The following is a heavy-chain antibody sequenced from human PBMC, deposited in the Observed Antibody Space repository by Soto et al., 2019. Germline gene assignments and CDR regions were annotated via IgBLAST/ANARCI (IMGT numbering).Heavy chain of an antibody. CDR1: GFTFSSYA. J-gene: IGHJ4*02. D-gene: IGHD3-10*01. CDR3: AKVGSGSYAAHS. V-gene: IGHV3-23*01. Sequence: EVQLLESGGGLVQPGGSLRLSCAASGFTFSSYAMSWVRQAPGKGLEWVSPISFSGTNTHYADSVKGQFTISRDNSKNTLYLQMHRLRGEDTAVYYCAKVGSGSYAAHSWGQGTLVTVSS. CDR2: ISFSGTNT.